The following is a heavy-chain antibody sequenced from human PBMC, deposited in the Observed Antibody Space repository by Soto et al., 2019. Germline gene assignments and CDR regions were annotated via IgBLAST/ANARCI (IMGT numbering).Heavy chain of an antibody. Sequence: PGGSLRLSCAASGFTFDDYAMHWVRQAPGKGLEWVSGISWNSGSIGYADSVKGRFTISRDNAKNSLYLQMNSLRAEDTALYYCAKDMGMRPAAIASPDAFDIWGQGTMVTVSS. J-gene: IGHJ3*02. CDR1: GFTFDDYA. V-gene: IGHV3-9*01. CDR2: ISWNSGSI. D-gene: IGHD2-2*01. CDR3: AKDMGMRPAAIASPDAFDI.